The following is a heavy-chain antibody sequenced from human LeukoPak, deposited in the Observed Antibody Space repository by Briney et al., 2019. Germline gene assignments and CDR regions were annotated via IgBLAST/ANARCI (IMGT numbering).Heavy chain of an antibody. CDR2: IYHSGST. D-gene: IGHD4-17*01. Sequence: PSGTLSLTCAVSGGSISSSNWWSWVRQPPGKGLEWIGEIYHSGSTNYNPSLKSRVTISVDKSKNQFSLKLSSVTAADTAVYYCASYTYGDYGGLLDYWGQGTLVTVSS. J-gene: IGHJ4*02. CDR1: GGSISSSNW. CDR3: ASYTYGDYGGLLDY. V-gene: IGHV4-4*02.